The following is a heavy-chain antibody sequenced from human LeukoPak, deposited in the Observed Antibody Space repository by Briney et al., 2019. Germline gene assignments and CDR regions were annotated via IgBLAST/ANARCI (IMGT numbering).Heavy chain of an antibody. CDR3: AREKDPGIGVRGVYYFDS. CDR1: GGSIGGSSYY. Sequence: SETLSLTCTVSGGSIGGSSYYWSWIRQPPGKGLEWIGYIYSTGNTNYNPSLKSRVTISVDTSKNQFSLKLSSVTAADPAVYYCAREKDPGIGVRGVYYFDSWGQGTLVTVSS. D-gene: IGHD3-10*01. CDR2: IYSTGNT. V-gene: IGHV4-61*01. J-gene: IGHJ4*02.